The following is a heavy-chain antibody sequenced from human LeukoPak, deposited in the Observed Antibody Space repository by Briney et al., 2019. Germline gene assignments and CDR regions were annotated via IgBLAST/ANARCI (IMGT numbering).Heavy chain of an antibody. CDR3: ARDAVVRDYSNSDY. D-gene: IGHD4-11*01. CDR2: FDPEDGET. J-gene: IGHJ4*02. Sequence: GASVKVSCKVSGYSLTEFFMHWVRQAPGKGLEWMGGFDPEDGETIYAQKFQGRVTMTEDTSTDTAYMELSSLRSEDTAVYYCARDAVVRDYSNSDYWGQGTLVTVSS. V-gene: IGHV1-24*01. CDR1: GYSLTEFF.